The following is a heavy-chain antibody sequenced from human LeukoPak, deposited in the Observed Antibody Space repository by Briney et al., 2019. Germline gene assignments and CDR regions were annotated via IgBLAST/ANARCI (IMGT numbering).Heavy chain of an antibody. Sequence: ASVKVSCKASGYTFTSYGISWVRQAPGQGLEWMGWISAYNGNTNYAQKLQGRVTMTTDTSTSTAYMELRSLRSDDTAVYYCARCLYGSGSYYYQAWFDPWGQGTLVTVSS. CDR3: ARCLYGSGSYYYQAWFDP. J-gene: IGHJ5*02. D-gene: IGHD3-10*01. CDR2: ISAYNGNT. CDR1: GYTFTSYG. V-gene: IGHV1-18*04.